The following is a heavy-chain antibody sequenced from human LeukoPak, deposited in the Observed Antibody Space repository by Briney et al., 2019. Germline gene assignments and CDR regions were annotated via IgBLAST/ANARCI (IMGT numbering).Heavy chain of an antibody. CDR3: ASSSTQHQLLWSDYYYYGMDV. CDR2: ISSSGSTI. Sequence: GGSLRLSCAASGFTFSSYEMNWVRQAPGKGLEWVSYISSSGSTIYYADSVKGRFTISRDNAKNSLYLQMNSLRAEDTAVYYCASSSTQHQLLWSDYYYYGMDVWGQGTTVTVSS. D-gene: IGHD2-2*01. CDR1: GFTFSSYE. V-gene: IGHV3-48*03. J-gene: IGHJ6*02.